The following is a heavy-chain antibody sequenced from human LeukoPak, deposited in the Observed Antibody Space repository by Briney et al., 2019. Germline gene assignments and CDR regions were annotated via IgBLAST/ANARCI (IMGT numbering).Heavy chain of an antibody. D-gene: IGHD6-19*01. J-gene: IGHJ4*02. CDR2: ISYDGSNK. Sequence: GGTLRLSCAASGFTFSSSAMHWVRQAPDKGLEWGAVISYDGSNKYYADSVKGRFTISRDNSKNRLYLQMHSLRADDTAVYYCARDRDSSGWYEGFDYWGQGTLVTVSS. CDR1: GFTFSSSA. CDR3: ARDRDSSGWYEGFDY. V-gene: IGHV3-30-3*01.